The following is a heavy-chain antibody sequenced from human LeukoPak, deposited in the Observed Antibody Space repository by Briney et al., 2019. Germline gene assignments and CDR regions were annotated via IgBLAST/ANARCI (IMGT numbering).Heavy chain of an antibody. V-gene: IGHV3-30*02. CDR2: IRYDGSSQ. D-gene: IGHD6-13*01. CDR1: GFTFSSYG. J-gene: IGHJ4*02. CDR3: AKRRDVAAGGSGAFDY. Sequence: GGSLRLSCAASGFTFSSYGMHWVCQAPGKGLEWVAFIRYDGSSQRYTDSVKGRFTISRDNSKNTVYLQMNSLRAEDTAVYYCAKRRDVAAGGSGAFDYWGQGSLVTVSS.